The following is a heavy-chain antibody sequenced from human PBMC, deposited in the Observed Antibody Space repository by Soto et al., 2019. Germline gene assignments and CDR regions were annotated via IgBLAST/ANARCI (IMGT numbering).Heavy chain of an antibody. CDR1: GFTFSGSA. CDR3: AKDLLRGSGSSRNYFDY. J-gene: IGHJ4*02. V-gene: IGHV3-73*02. D-gene: IGHD3-10*01. CDR2: IRSKANSYAT. Sequence: EVQLVESGGGLVQPGGSLKLSCAASGFTFSGSAMHWVRQASGKGLEWVGRIRSKANSYATAYAASVKGRFTISRDDSKNTAYLQMNSLRAEDTAVYYCAKDLLRGSGSSRNYFDYWGQGTLVTVSS.